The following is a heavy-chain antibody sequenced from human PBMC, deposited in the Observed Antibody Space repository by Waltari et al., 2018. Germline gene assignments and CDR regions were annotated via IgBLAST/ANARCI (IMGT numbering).Heavy chain of an antibody. CDR3: ARDQGSTIGTSFDD. CDR2: IHDSGTT. Sequence: QVQLQVSGPGLVTPSENLSLTCIVSGGSIRSHYWSWIRQSPGKGLAWIAYIHDSGTTAYNPSLKSRVTISIDTSKNQFSLKLTSVTAADTAVYFCARDQGSTIGTSFDDWGQGTLVTVST. V-gene: IGHV4-59*11. D-gene: IGHD1-1*01. CDR1: GGSIRSHY. J-gene: IGHJ4*02.